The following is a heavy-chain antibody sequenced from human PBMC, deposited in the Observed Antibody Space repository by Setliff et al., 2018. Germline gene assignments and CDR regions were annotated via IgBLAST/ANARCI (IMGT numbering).Heavy chain of an antibody. CDR2: IIPIFGTA. D-gene: IGHD3-3*01. J-gene: IGHJ6*02. Sequence: SVKVSCKASGGTFSSYAISWVRQAPGQGLEWMGRIIPIFGTANYAQKFQGRVTITADESTSTAYMELSSLRSDDTAVYYCASDGQGNYNFWSGSYYYYGMDVWGQGTTVTVSS. CDR3: ASDGQGNYNFWSGSYYYYGMDV. V-gene: IGHV1-69*13. CDR1: GGTFSSYA.